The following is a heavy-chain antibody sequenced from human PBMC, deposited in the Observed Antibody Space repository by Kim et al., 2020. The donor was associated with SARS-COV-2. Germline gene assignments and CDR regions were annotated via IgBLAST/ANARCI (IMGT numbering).Heavy chain of an antibody. CDR2: ISSSSTI. V-gene: IGHV3-48*04. Sequence: GGSLRLSCAASGFTFSSYSMNWVRQAPGKGLEWVSYISSSSTIYYADSVKGRFTISRDNAKNSLYLQMNSLRAEDTAVYYCAMRAFDIWGQGTMVTVSS. J-gene: IGHJ3*02. CDR3: AMRAFDI. CDR1: GFTFSSYS.